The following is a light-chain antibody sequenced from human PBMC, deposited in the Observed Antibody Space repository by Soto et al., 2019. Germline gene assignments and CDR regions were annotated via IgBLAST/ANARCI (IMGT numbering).Light chain of an antibody. CDR3: QKYNSAPST. Sequence: DIQMTQSPSSLSESVGDRVTITCRASQGISNYLAWYQQKPGKVPKLLIYAASTLQSGVPSRFSGSGSGTDFTLTISSLQTEDVATYYCQKYNSAPSTFGQGTRLEIK. CDR2: AAS. J-gene: IGKJ5*01. CDR1: QGISNY. V-gene: IGKV1-27*01.